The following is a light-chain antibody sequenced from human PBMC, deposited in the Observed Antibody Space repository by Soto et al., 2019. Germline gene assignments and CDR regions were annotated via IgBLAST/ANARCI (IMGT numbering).Light chain of an antibody. V-gene: IGLV7-43*01. CDR3: LLYYGGAQLGV. Sequence: QAVVTQEPSLTVSPGGTVTLTCASSTGAVTSGYYPNWFQQKPGQAPRALIYSTTKKHYWTPARFSGSLLGGKAALTLSGVQAEDEAEYYCLLYYGGAQLGVFGGGTKLTVL. J-gene: IGLJ3*02. CDR1: TGAVTSGYY. CDR2: STT.